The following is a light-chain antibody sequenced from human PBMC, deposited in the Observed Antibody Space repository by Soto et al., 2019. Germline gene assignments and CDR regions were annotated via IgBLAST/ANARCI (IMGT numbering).Light chain of an antibody. CDR3: ATWDGSLPGEV. V-gene: IGLV1-51*01. CDR1: SSNIGNNY. J-gene: IGLJ2*01. Sequence: QSVLTQSPSVSAAPGQKVTISCSGSSSNIGNNYVSWYQQLPGTAPKLLIYDNNKRPSGIPDRFSGSKSGTSGTLDITGLQTGDDADYYCATWDGSLPGEVFGGGTKVTVL. CDR2: DNN.